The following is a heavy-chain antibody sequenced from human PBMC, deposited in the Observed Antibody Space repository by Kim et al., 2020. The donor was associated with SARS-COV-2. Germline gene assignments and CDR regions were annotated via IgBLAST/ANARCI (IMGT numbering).Heavy chain of an antibody. CDR2: IYPGDSDT. CDR3: ARLAQDSYAAGGFDP. CDR1: GYSFTSYW. D-gene: IGHD2-2*01. J-gene: IGHJ5*02. Sequence: GESLKISCKGSGYSFTSYWIGWVRQMPGKGLEWMGIIYPGDSDTRYSPSFQGQVTISADKSISTAYLQWSSLKASDTAMYYCARLAQDSYAAGGFDPWGQGTLVTVSS. V-gene: IGHV5-51*01.